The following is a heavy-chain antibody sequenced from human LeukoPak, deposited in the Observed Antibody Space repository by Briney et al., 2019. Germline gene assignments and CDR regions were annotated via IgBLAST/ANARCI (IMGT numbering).Heavy chain of an antibody. CDR1: GFTFSSYW. CDR2: IKQDGSEK. V-gene: IGHV3-7*01. D-gene: IGHD3-10*01. J-gene: IGHJ4*02. CDR3: AKQYYSSGSYYPAFDY. Sequence: GGSLRLSCAASGFTFSSYWMSWVRQAPGKGLDWVANIKQDGSEKYYVDSVKGRLTISRDNAKNSLYLQMNSLRAEDTAGYYCAKQYYSSGSYYPAFDYWGQGTLVTVSS.